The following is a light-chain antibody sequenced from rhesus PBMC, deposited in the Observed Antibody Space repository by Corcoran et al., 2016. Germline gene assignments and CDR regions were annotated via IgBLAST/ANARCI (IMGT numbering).Light chain of an antibody. J-gene: IGLJ1*01. CDR1: SSDIGAYNR. Sequence: QAAPTQSPSVSGSPGQSVTISCAGTSSDIGAYNRVSWYQQHPHKVPKLIIYEVNQRPSGVSDRFSGSKSGNTASLTIAGLQAEDDADYYCSSYTSRSTFVFGGGTRLTVL. V-gene: IGLV2-13*03. CDR3: SSYTSRSTFV. CDR2: EVN.